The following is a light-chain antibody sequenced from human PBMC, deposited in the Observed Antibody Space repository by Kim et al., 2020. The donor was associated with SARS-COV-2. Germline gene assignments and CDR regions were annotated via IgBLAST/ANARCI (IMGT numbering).Light chain of an antibody. Sequence: APGKTAGISCGGNNMGGKSVYWYQQKPGQAHVLVIYYDSDRPSGIPERFSGSNSGNTATLTISRVEAGDEADYYCQVWDSSSDHPVFGTGTKVTVL. J-gene: IGLJ1*01. CDR1: NMGGKS. CDR3: QVWDSSSDHPV. V-gene: IGLV3-21*04. CDR2: YDS.